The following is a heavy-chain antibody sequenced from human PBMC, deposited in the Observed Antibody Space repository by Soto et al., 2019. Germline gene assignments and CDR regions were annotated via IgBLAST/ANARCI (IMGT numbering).Heavy chain of an antibody. CDR2: ISRYNGNP. V-gene: IGHV1-18*01. CDR3: ARDRGVGATTGSVD. J-gene: IGHJ4*02. CDR1: GYTFTSYG. D-gene: IGHD1-26*01. Sequence: QVQLVQSGAEVKKPGASVKVSCKASGYTFTSYGISWVRQAPGQGLEWMGWISRYNGNPKYAQKLQGRETMTTDTSTGTAYMERRSLRSDDTAVYYCARDRGVGATTGSVDWGQGTLVTVSS.